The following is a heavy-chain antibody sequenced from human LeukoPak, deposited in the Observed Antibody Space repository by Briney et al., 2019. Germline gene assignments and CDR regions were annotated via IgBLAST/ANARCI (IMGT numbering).Heavy chain of an antibody. Sequence: GGSLRLSCEASGFTFSSYWIHWVRQAPGEGLVWVSRISSDGSTTTYADSVKGRFTISRDNAKNTLYLQMNSLRVEDTAVYYRARPGYISSRFDYWGQGSLVIVSS. V-gene: IGHV3-74*01. J-gene: IGHJ4*02. CDR2: ISSDGSTT. CDR3: ARPGYISSRFDY. CDR1: GFTFSSYW. D-gene: IGHD6-13*01.